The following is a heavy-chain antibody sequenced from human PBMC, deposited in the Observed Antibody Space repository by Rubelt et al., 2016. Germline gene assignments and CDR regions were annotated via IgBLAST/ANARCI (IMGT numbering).Heavy chain of an antibody. D-gene: IGHD6-13*01. CDR3: ARTAEVDYYYYGMDV. V-gene: IGHV5-51*01. CDR1: GYSFTSYW. J-gene: IGHJ6*02. CDR2: IYPGDSDT. Sequence: VQLVQSGAEVKKPGESLKISCKGSGYSFTSYWIGWVRQMPGKGLEWMGIIYPGDSDTRYSPSFQGQVTISADKSISTAYLQWSSLKASDTAMYYCARTAEVDYYYYGMDVLGQGTTVTVSS.